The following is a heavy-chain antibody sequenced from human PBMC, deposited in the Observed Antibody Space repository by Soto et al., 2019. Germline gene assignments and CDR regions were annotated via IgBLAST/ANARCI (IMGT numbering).Heavy chain of an antibody. CDR2: INAGNGNT. Sequence: ASVKVSCKASGYTFTSYAMHWVRQAPGQRLEWMGWINAGNGNTKYSQKFQGRVTITRDTSASTAYMELSSLRSEDTAVYYCASGVVAGTYYYYYGTDVWGQGTTVTVSS. D-gene: IGHD6-19*01. V-gene: IGHV1-3*01. J-gene: IGHJ6*02. CDR1: GYTFTSYA. CDR3: ASGVVAGTYYYYYGTDV.